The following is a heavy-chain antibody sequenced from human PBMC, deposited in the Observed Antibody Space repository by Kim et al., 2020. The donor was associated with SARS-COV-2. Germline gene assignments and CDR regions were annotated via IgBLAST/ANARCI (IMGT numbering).Heavy chain of an antibody. Sequence: SETLSLTCTVSGGSISSYYWSWIRQPPGKGLEWIGYIYYSGSTNYNPSLKSRVTISVDTSKNQFSLKLSSVTAADTAVYYCARANVLLWFGGTDNWFDPWGQGTLVTVSS. J-gene: IGHJ5*02. V-gene: IGHV4-59*01. CDR2: IYYSGST. CDR1: GGSISSYY. CDR3: ARANVLLWFGGTDNWFDP. D-gene: IGHD3-10*01.